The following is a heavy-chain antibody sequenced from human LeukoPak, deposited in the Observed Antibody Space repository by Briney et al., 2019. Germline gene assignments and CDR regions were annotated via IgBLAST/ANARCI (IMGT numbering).Heavy chain of an antibody. CDR1: GFTFSSYS. D-gene: IGHD6-13*01. CDR2: ITSSSSYK. Sequence: GGSLRLSCAASGFTFSSYSMNWVRQAPGKGLEWVSSITSSSSYKYYADSVKGRFTISRDNSKNTLYLQMNSLRAEDTAVYYCASGYSSSWINDYWGQGTLVTVSS. CDR3: ASGYSSSWINDY. J-gene: IGHJ4*02. V-gene: IGHV3-21*01.